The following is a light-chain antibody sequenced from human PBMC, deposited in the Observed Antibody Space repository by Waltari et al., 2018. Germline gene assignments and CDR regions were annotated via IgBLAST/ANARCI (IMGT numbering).Light chain of an antibody. Sequence: QSALTQPASVSGSPGQSITISCTGTRSHVGFYNYVSWYQQHPGKAPKLMIYDVSERPSGVSNRFSGSKSGNTASLTISGLQAEDEAYYYCNSYAGSSSWVFGGGTKLTVL. CDR1: RSHVGFYNY. CDR3: NSYAGSSSWV. J-gene: IGLJ3*02. CDR2: DVS. V-gene: IGLV2-14*01.